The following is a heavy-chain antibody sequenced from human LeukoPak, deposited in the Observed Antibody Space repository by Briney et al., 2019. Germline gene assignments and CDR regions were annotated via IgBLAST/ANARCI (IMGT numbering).Heavy chain of an antibody. CDR2: IIPIFGTA. V-gene: IGHV1-69*13. Sequence: SVKVSCKASGGTFSSYAISWVRQASGQGLEWMGGIIPIFGTANYAQKFQGRVTITADESTGTAYMELSSLRSEDTAVYYCARGASSSWYVFGAFDIWGQGTMVTVSS. J-gene: IGHJ3*02. CDR3: ARGASSSWYVFGAFDI. D-gene: IGHD6-13*01. CDR1: GGTFSSYA.